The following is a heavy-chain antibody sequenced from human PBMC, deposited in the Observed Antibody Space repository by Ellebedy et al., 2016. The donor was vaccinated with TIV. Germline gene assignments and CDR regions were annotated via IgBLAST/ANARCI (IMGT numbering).Heavy chain of an antibody. CDR1: GVSISSPSYY. CDR3: ARSRGNWFDP. Sequence: MPSETLSLTCTVSGVSISSPSYYWGWIRQSPGKGLEWIGSMYYTGSSYYTPALKSRVTISLDTSKNHFSLKLTSVTAADTAVYYCARSRGNWFDPWGQGALVTVSS. V-gene: IGHV4-39*02. J-gene: IGHJ5*02. CDR2: MYYTGSS.